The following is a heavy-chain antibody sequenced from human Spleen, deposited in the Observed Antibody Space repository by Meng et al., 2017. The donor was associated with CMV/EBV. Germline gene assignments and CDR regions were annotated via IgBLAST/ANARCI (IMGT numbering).Heavy chain of an antibody. CDR2: ISSDGSR. V-gene: IGHV3-53*01. CDR3: ARLTM. CDR1: GFSVTSTY. Sequence: QPGGSLRLSCAASGFSVTSTYVMWVRQASGKGLQWVSVISSDGSRYYADSVKGRFTISRDSSKNTVYLQMNTLRAEDTAVYYCARLTMWGQGTLVTVSS. D-gene: IGHD3-9*01. J-gene: IGHJ4*02.